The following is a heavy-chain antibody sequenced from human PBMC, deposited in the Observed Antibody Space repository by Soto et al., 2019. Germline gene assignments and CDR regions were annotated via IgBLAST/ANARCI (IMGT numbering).Heavy chain of an antibody. CDR2: ISAYNGNT. D-gene: IGHD3-22*01. CDR1: GYTFTSYG. V-gene: IGHV1-18*01. CDR3: ARDLEEGITMIVVELDY. Sequence: GASVKVSCKASGYTFTSYGISWVRQAPGQGLEWMGWISAYNGNTNYAQKLQGRVTMTTDTSTSTAYMELRSLRSDDTAVYYCARDLEEGITMIVVELDYWGQGTLVTVSS. J-gene: IGHJ4*02.